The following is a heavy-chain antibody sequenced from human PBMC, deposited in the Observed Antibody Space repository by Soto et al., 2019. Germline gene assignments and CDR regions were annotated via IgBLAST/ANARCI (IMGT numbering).Heavy chain of an antibody. Sequence: SDTLSLTCTVSGGSIRISLYYWSWIPQPPGKGLEWIGYIFDSGITHYNPSLKSRVTISLDKSKNQFSLKLSSVTAADTAVYYCAVLKTYDILNKSDYWGQGYQVTVSS. CDR3: AVLKTYDILNKSDY. J-gene: IGHJ1*01. D-gene: IGHD3-9*01. CDR2: IFDSGIT. CDR1: GGSIRISLYY. V-gene: IGHV4-61*05.